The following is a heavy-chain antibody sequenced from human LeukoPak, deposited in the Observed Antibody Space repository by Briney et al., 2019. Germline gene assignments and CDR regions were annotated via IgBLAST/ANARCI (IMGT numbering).Heavy chain of an antibody. J-gene: IGHJ4*02. V-gene: IGHV1-2*02. CDR2: ITPNTGGA. Sequence: ASVKVSCKASGYTFTGYYIHWVRQAPGQGLEWMGYITPNTGGANSAQKFQGRVTMSRDTSITTAYMELSRLRSDDTAVYYCARVEAPYYYYDSSGYYYFDYWGQGTLVTVSS. D-gene: IGHD3-22*01. CDR1: GYTFTGYY. CDR3: ARVEAPYYYYDSSGYYYFDY.